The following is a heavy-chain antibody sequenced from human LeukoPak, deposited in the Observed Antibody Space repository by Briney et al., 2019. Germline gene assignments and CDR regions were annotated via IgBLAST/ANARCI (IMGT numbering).Heavy chain of an antibody. V-gene: IGHV4-39*01. Sequence: SETLSLTCTVSGGSISSSSYYWGWIRQPPGKGLEWIGSIYYGGSTYYNPSLKSRVTISADTSKNQFSLKLSSVTAADTAVYYCASTQYYDFWSGYYRFDYWGQGTLVTVSS. CDR3: ASTQYYDFWSGYYRFDY. CDR2: IYYGGST. CDR1: GGSISSSSYY. J-gene: IGHJ4*02. D-gene: IGHD3-3*01.